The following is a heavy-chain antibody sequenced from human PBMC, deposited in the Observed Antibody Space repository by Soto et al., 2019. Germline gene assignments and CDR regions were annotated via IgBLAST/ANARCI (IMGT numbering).Heavy chain of an antibody. V-gene: IGHV1-46*01. CDR3: ARYAITAAARRGFNP. CDR1: GYTFTSYY. D-gene: IGHD6-13*01. CDR2: INPSCGST. J-gene: IGHJ5*02. Sequence: QVQLVQSGAEVKKPGASVKVSCKTSGYTFTSYYMHWVRQARGEGLEWMGIINPSCGSTSYAKKYQGRVTMTRDTSTSTHYMELSSLRSEDTAVYYYARYAITAAARRGFNPWGQGTLVPVSS.